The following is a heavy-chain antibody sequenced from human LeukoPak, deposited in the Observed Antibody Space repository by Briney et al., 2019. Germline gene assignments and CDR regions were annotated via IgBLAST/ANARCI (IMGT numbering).Heavy chain of an antibody. CDR1: GFTFSNEA. D-gene: IGHD1-26*01. CDR2: ISPGGGTT. CDR3: AVSWDSGSYYDH. V-gene: IGHV3-23*01. J-gene: IGHJ4*02. Sequence: GGSLRLSCAVSGFTFSNEAMGWVRQLRGGGLEWVSTISPGGGTTYYAESMKGRFTISRDNSKNTLFLQVNSLRVEDTAVYFCAVSWDSGSYYDHWGQGTLVTVSS.